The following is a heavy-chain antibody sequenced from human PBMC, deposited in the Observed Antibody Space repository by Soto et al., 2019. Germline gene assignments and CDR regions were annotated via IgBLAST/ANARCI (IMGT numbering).Heavy chain of an antibody. CDR1: GYTFTNYA. J-gene: IGHJ5*02. D-gene: IGHD3-10*01. V-gene: IGHV1-3*01. CDR2: INAGNGNT. Sequence: ASVKVSCKASGYTFTNYAMHWVRQAPGQRLEWMGWINAGNGNTKYSQKFQGRVTIIRDTSASTAYMELSSLRSEDTAVYYCARSPLYYGSGSYFPGPWGQGTLVTVSS. CDR3: ARSPLYYGSGSYFPGP.